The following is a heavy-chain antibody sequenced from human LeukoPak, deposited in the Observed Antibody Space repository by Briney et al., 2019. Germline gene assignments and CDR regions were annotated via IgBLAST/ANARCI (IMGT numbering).Heavy chain of an antibody. V-gene: IGHV4-34*01. J-gene: IGHJ5*02. CDR2: INHSGST. CDR3: AIRKYYDILTGYRKIPTSGFDP. CDR1: GGSFSYYY. D-gene: IGHD3-9*01. Sequence: SETLSLTCAVYGGSFSYYYWSWIRQPPGKTLEWIGEINHSGSTSYNPSLKSRVTISVDTSKNQFSLKLSSVTAADTAVYYCAIRKYYDILTGYRKIPTSGFDPWGQGTLVTVSS.